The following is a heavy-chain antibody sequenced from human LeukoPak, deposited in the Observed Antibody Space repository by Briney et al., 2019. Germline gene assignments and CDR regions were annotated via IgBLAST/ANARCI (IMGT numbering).Heavy chain of an antibody. CDR3: ARTAFFDI. Sequence: GGSLRLSCAASGFTFSSYAMHWVRQAPGKGLEWVAVISYDGSNKYYADSVKGRFTISRDNSKNTLYLQMNSLRAEDTAVYYCARTAFFDIWGQGTRVTVSS. CDR2: ISYDGSNK. V-gene: IGHV3-30-3*01. J-gene: IGHJ3*02. CDR1: GFTFSSYA.